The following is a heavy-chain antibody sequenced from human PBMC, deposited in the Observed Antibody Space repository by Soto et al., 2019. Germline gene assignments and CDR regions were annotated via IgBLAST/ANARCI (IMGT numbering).Heavy chain of an antibody. J-gene: IGHJ6*02. V-gene: IGHV1-69*13. CDR1: GGTFSSYA. CDR3: ARVNQAISSSRSTFYYGMDF. CDR2: IIPIFGTA. D-gene: IGHD6-6*01. Sequence: ASVKVSCKASGGTFSSYAISWVRQAPGQGLEWMGGIIPIFGTANYAQKFQGRVTITADESTSTAYMELSSLRSEDTAVYYCARVNQAISSSRSTFYYGMDFWGQGTTVTVSS.